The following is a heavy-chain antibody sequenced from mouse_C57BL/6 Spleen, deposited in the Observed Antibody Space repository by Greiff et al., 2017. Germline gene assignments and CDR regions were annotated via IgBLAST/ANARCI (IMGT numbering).Heavy chain of an antibody. CDR3: ARNWGVYWYFDV. CDR2: IWSGGST. V-gene: IGHV2-2*01. D-gene: IGHD4-1*01. J-gene: IGHJ1*03. CDR1: GFSLTSYG. Sequence: QVQLKESGPGLVQPSQSLSITCTVSGFSLTSYGVHWVRQSPGKGLEWLGVIWSGGSTDYNAAFISRLSISKDNSKSQVFFKMNSLQADDTAIYYCARNWGVYWYFDVWGTGTTVTVSS.